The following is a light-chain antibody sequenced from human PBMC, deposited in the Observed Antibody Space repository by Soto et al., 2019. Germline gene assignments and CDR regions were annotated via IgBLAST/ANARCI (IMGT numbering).Light chain of an antibody. Sequence: EIVLTQSPGTLSLSPGERATLSCRASQSVSSSYLAWYQQKPGQAPRLLISDASNRATGIPARFSGSGSGTDFTLTISSLEPEDFAVYYCQQRDNRPRTFGGGTKVEIK. CDR1: QSVSSSY. CDR2: DAS. CDR3: QQRDNRPRT. V-gene: IGKV3-11*01. J-gene: IGKJ4*01.